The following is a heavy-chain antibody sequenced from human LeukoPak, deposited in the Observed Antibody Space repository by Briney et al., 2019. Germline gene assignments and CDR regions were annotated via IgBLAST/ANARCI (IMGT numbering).Heavy chain of an antibody. J-gene: IGHJ5*02. V-gene: IGHV1-69*05. CDR1: GGTFSSYA. D-gene: IGHD3-22*01. Sequence: ASVKVSCKASGGTFSSYAFSWVRQAPGQGLEWMGGIIPIFATSNYAHKFQGRVTMTRDTSISTAYMELSSLRSEDTAVYYCARMSYYDSSGDNWFDPWGQGTLVTVSS. CDR2: IIPIFATS. CDR3: ARMSYYDSSGDNWFDP.